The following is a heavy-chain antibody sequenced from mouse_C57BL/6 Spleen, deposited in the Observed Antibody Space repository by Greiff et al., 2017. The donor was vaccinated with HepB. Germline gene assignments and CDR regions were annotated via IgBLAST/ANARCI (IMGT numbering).Heavy chain of an antibody. V-gene: IGHV1-61*01. CDR2: IYPSDSET. J-gene: IGHJ4*01. CDR1: GYTFTSYW. D-gene: IGHD2-3*01. Sequence: QVQLKQPGAELVRPGSSVKLSCKASGYTFTSYWMDWVKQRPGQGLEWIGNIYPSDSETHYNQKFKDKATLTVDKSSSTAYMQLSSLTSEDSAVYYCAVDGYYDYAMDYWGQGTSVTVSS. CDR3: AVDGYYDYAMDY.